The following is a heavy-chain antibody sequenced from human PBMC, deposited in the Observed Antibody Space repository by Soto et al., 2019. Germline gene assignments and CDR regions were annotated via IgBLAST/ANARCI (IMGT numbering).Heavy chain of an antibody. CDR2: ISGSGGST. D-gene: IGHD3-22*01. CDR3: AKDLSLADYYDSSGYYVGSAFDI. J-gene: IGHJ3*02. V-gene: IGHV3-23*01. Sequence: EVQLLESGGGLVQPGGSLRLSCAASGFTFSSYAMSWVRQAPGKGLEWVSAISGSGGSTYYADSVKGRFTISRDNSKNTLYLQMNSLRAEDTAVYYCAKDLSLADYYDSSGYYVGSAFDIWGQGTMVTVSS. CDR1: GFTFSSYA.